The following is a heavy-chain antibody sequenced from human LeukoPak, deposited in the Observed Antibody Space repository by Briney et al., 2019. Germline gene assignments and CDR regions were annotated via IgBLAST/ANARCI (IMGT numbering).Heavy chain of an antibody. CDR1: GFIVSSNY. CDR3: ARGVHDFWSGFYFDY. Sequence: GGSLRLSCAASGFIVSSNYMSWVRQAPGKGLEWVSVIYSGGSTYYADSVKGRFTISRDKSKNTLFLQMNSLRAEDTAVYYCARGVHDFWSGFYFDYRGQGTLVTVSS. CDR2: IYSGGST. V-gene: IGHV3-66*02. D-gene: IGHD3-3*01. J-gene: IGHJ4*02.